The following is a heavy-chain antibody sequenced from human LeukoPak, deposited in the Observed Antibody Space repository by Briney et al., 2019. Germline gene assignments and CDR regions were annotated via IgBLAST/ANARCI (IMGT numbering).Heavy chain of an antibody. Sequence: GEIXHSGSTNYNPSLKSRVTISVDTSKNQFSLKLSSVTAADTAVYYCAGRSYDFWSGYPDLYGMDVWGQGTTVTVSS. CDR3: AGRSYDFWSGYPDLYGMDV. CDR2: IXHSGST. D-gene: IGHD3-3*01. V-gene: IGHV4-34*01. J-gene: IGHJ6*02.